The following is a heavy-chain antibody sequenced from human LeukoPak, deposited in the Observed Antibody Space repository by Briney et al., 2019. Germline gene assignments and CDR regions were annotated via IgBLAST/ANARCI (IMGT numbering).Heavy chain of an antibody. J-gene: IGHJ4*02. D-gene: IGHD6-19*01. CDR3: AGGLFGCGWYAW. Sequence: ASVKVSCKASGYTFTGYYMHWVRQAPGQGLEWMGIINPSGGSTSYAQKFQGRVTMTRDMSTSTVYMELISLRSDDTAVYYCAGGLFGCGWYAWWGQGALVTVSS. V-gene: IGHV1-46*01. CDR1: GYTFTGYY. CDR2: INPSGGST.